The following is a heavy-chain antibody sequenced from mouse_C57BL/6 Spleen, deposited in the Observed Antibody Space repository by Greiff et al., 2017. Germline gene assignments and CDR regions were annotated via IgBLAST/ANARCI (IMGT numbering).Heavy chain of an antibody. J-gene: IGHJ3*01. Sequence: EVKLVESGGGLVKPGGSLKLSCAASGFTFSDYGMHWVRQAPEKGLEWVAYISSGSSTINYADTVKGRFTISRDNAKNTLFLQMPILRSEYTAMYYCARTDYGSPWFAYWGQGTLGTVSA. CDR2: ISSGSSTI. V-gene: IGHV5-17*01. CDR3: ARTDYGSPWFAY. CDR1: GFTFSDYG. D-gene: IGHD1-1*01.